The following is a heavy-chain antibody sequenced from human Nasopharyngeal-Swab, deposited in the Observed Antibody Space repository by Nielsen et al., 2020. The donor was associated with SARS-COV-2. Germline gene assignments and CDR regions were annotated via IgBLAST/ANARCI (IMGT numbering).Heavy chain of an antibody. V-gene: IGHV3-30*04. CDR3: ARDMPLFGGVIDY. CDR2: ISYDGSNK. CDR1: GFTFSSYA. Sequence: GGSLRLSFAASGFTFSSYAMHWVRQAPGKGLEWVAVISYDGSNKYYADSVKGRFTISRDNSKNTLYLQMNSLRAEDTAVYYCARDMPLFGGVIDYWGQGTLVTVSS. D-gene: IGHD3-16*01. J-gene: IGHJ4*02.